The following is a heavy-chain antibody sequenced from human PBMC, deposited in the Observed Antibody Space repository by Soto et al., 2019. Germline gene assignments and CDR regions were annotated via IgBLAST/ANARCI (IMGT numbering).Heavy chain of an antibody. CDR1: GFTFSSYW. J-gene: IGHJ4*02. Sequence: GGSLRLSCAASGFTFSSYWMHWVRQAPGKGLVWVSRINTEGSSTSYADSVKGRVTISRDNAKNTLYLQMNSLRAEDTAVYYCARDRSLAVAGSGAPLDYWGQGTLVTVSS. D-gene: IGHD6-13*01. CDR3: ARDRSLAVAGSGAPLDY. CDR2: INTEGSST. V-gene: IGHV3-74*01.